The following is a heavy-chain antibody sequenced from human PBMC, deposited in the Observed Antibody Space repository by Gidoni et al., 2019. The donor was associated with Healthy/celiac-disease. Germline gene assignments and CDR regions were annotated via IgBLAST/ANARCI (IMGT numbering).Heavy chain of an antibody. CDR3: ARGGTDYGDYGDY. Sequence: QVQLQESGPGLVKPAGTLSITCAVSGDASSSSNWWSWVRQPPGKGLEWIGEIYHSGSTNYNPSLKSRVTISVDKSKNQFSLKLSSVTAADTAVYYCARGGTDYGDYGDYWGQGTLVTVSS. D-gene: IGHD4-17*01. CDR1: GDASSSSNW. J-gene: IGHJ4*02. V-gene: IGHV4-4*02. CDR2: IYHSGST.